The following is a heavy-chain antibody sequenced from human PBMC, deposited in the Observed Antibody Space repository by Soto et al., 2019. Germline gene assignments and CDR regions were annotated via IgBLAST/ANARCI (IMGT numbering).Heavy chain of an antibody. CDR2: IYWDDDK. J-gene: IGHJ2*01. D-gene: IGHD3-10*01. CDR1: GFSLSTSGVG. V-gene: IGHV2-5*02. Sequence: QITLKESGPTLVKPTQTLTLTCTFSGFSLSTSGVGVGWIRQPPGKALEWLALIYWDDDKRYSPSLKSRLTITKDTSKNTVVLTLTNMDPVDTATYYCAHMVYYYGSGRYWYFDLWGRGTLVTVSS. CDR3: AHMVYYYGSGRYWYFDL.